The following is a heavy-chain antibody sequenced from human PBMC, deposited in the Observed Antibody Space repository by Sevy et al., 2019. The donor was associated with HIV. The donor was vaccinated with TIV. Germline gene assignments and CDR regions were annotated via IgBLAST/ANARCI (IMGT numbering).Heavy chain of an antibody. J-gene: IGHJ6*02. Sequence: ASVKVSCKVSGYTLTELSMHWVRQAPGKGLEWMGGFDPEDGETIYAQKFQGRVTMTEDTSTDTAYMELRSLRSDDTAVYYCARYTSDYDFWSGYNYYYYGMDVWGQGTTVTVSS. CDR2: FDPEDGET. CDR1: GYTLTELS. CDR3: ARYTSDYDFWSGYNYYYYGMDV. D-gene: IGHD3-3*01. V-gene: IGHV1-24*01.